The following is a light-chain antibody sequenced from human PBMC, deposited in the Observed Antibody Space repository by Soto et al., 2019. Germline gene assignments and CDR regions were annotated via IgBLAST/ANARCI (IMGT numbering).Light chain of an antibody. CDR1: SSDAGGYNY. V-gene: IGLV2-8*01. J-gene: IGLJ2*01. CDR3: SSYAASDSVVV. Sequence: QSVLTQPPSASGSPGQSVTISCTGTSSDAGGYNYVSWYQHHPDKAPKLIIYEVYKRPSGVPDRFSGSKSGNTASLTVSGLQAEDEAEYYCSSYAASDSVVVFGGGTKVTVL. CDR2: EVY.